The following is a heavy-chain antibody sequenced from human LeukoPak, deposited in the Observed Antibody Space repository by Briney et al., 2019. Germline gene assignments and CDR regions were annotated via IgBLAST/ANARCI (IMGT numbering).Heavy chain of an antibody. CDR3: ARSSRLDY. Sequence: SETLSLTCTVSGGSISSGGYSWSWIRQPPGKGPEWIGYIYHSGSTYYNPSLKSRVTISVDTSKNQFSLKLSSVTAADTAVYYCARSSRLDYWGQGTLVTISS. D-gene: IGHD6-6*01. CDR2: IYHSGST. J-gene: IGHJ4*02. V-gene: IGHV4-30-2*02. CDR1: GGSISSGGYS.